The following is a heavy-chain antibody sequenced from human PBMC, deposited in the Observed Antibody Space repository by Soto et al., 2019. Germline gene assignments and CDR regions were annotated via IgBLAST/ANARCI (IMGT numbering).Heavy chain of an antibody. V-gene: IGHV1-69*01. J-gene: IGHJ6*02. CDR3: AREGRSGSKNYYYSGMDV. CDR2: IIPIFGTA. Sequence: QVQLVQSGAEVKKPGSSVKVSCKASGGTFSSYAISWVRQAPGQGLEWMGGIIPIFGTANYAQKFQGRVTITADESTSTAYMELSSLRSEDTAVYYCAREGRSGSKNYYYSGMDVWGQGTTVTVSS. D-gene: IGHD3-10*01. CDR1: GGTFSSYA.